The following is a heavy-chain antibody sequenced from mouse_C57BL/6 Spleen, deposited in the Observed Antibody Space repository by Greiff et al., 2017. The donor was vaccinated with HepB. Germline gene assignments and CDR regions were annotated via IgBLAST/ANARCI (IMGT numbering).Heavy chain of an antibody. D-gene: IGHD2-4*01. CDR3: TGDDYDPAWFAY. CDR1: GFTFSNYW. V-gene: IGHV6-3*01. J-gene: IGHJ3*01. Sequence: EVQLVESGGGLVQPGGSMKLSCVASGFTFSNYWMNWVRQSPEKGLEWVAQIRLKSDNYATHYAESVKGRFTISRDDSKSSVYLQMNNLRAEDTGIYYCTGDDYDPAWFAYWGQGTLVTVSA. CDR2: IRLKSDNYAT.